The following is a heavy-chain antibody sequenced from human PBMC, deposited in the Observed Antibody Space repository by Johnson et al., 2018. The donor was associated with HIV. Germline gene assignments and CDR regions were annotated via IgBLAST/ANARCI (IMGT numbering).Heavy chain of an antibody. CDR2: ISSSGSTI. CDR1: GFTFSDYY. D-gene: IGHD5-24*01. CDR3: ARACRDGYTCDAFDI. Sequence: QVQLVESGGDLVQPGGSLRLSCAASGFTFSDYYMSWIRQAPGKGLEWVSYISSSGSTIYYADSVKGRFTISRDNAKNTLYLQMNSLRAEDTAVYYCARACRDGYTCDAFDIWGQGTMVTVSS. J-gene: IGHJ3*02. V-gene: IGHV3-11*04.